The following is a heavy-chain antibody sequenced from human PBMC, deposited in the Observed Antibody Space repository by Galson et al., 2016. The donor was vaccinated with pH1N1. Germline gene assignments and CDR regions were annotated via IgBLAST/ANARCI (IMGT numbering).Heavy chain of an antibody. Sequence: LTCTVSGGSIFSSTYYWGWIRQPPGKGLEWIANIYYSGNTFYNPSLKSRVSLSVDTSKNQCSLRLSSVTAADTAIYYCARGANDSGGMYFDYWGQGNLVTVSS. J-gene: IGHJ4*02. CDR3: ARGANDSGGMYFDY. V-gene: IGHV4-39*07. CDR2: IYYSGNT. CDR1: GGSIFSSTYY. D-gene: IGHD4/OR15-4a*01.